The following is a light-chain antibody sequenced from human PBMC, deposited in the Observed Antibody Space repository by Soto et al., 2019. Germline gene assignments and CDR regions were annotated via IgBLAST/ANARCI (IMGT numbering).Light chain of an antibody. J-gene: IGLJ1*01. Sequence: QSVLTQPPSASGTPGQRVTISCSGSSSNIGSNYVYWYQQLPGTAPKLLIYRNNQRPSGVPDRFFGSKSGTSASLAISGLRSEDEADYYCAAWDDSLSGYVFGTGTKLTVL. V-gene: IGLV1-47*01. CDR2: RNN. CDR3: AAWDDSLSGYV. CDR1: SSNIGSNY.